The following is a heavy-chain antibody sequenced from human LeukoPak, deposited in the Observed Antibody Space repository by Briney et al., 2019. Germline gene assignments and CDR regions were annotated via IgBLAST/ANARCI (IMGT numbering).Heavy chain of an antibody. J-gene: IGHJ3*01. CDR3: AREFSPEDAFDL. V-gene: IGHV3-74*01. CDR2: VNTYGANT. D-gene: IGHD1-14*01. CDR1: GFTLTNNW. Sequence: GGSLRLSCTASGFTLTNNWMHWVRQVPGKGLEWVSRVNTYGANTNYADSVRGRFTISRDNAKNTLYLQMDSLRAEDSAIYYCAREFSPEDAFDLWGQGTRVTVSS.